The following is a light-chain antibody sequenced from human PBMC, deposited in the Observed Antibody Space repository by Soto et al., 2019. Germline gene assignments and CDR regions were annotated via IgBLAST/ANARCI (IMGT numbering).Light chain of an antibody. CDR3: QQYHYSPLP. J-gene: IGKJ3*01. CDR1: ESVGTH. CDR2: GTS. Sequence: DIVMTHSPATMSVSPGEGATLSCRASESVGTHLAWYQQKPGQAPRLIVSGTSTRATGIPARFSGGGSGAEFTLTTTGQQSEEFAIYYCQQYHYSPLPFGPWTRVDIK. V-gene: IGKV3D-15*01.